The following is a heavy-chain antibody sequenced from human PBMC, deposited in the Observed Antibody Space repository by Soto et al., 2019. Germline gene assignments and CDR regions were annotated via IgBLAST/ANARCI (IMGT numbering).Heavy chain of an antibody. D-gene: IGHD1-26*01. CDR2: ISAYNGNT. CDR3: ARSIVGATDFDY. CDR1: GYTFTSYG. J-gene: IGHJ4*02. Sequence: XSVKVSCKASGYTFTSYGISWVRQAPGQGLEWMGWISAYNGNTNYAQKLQGRVTMTTDTSTSTAYMELRSLRSDDTAVYYCARSIVGATDFDYWGQGTLVTVSS. V-gene: IGHV1-18*04.